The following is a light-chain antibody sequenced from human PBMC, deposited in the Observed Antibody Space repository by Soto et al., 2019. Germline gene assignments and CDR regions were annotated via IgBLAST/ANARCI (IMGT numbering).Light chain of an antibody. J-gene: IGKJ1*01. CDR2: GAS. Sequence: EMVITQSPATLSVSPGERATLSCRASQSVSSDLAGYHQKHGQPPRLLIYGASTRATGIPARFSGSGSGTEFTLTINSRQSEDFAVYYCQQYNNWPRTFGQGTKVDI. CDR3: QQYNNWPRT. CDR1: QSVSSD. V-gene: IGKV3-15*01.